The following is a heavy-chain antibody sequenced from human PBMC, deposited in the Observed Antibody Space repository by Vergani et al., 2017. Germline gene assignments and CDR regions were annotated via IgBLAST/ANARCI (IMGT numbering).Heavy chain of an antibody. Sequence: QVQLVQSGAEVKKPGSSVKVSCKASGGTFSSYAISWVRQAPGQGLEWMGGIIPIFGTANYAQKFQGRVTITADESTSTAYMELSSLRSEDTAVYYCARVWMVRGVIRPYYYGMDVWGQGTTVTVSS. CDR2: IIPIFGTA. CDR1: GGTFSSYA. CDR3: ARVWMVRGVIRPYYYGMDV. D-gene: IGHD3-10*01. V-gene: IGHV1-69*12. J-gene: IGHJ6*02.